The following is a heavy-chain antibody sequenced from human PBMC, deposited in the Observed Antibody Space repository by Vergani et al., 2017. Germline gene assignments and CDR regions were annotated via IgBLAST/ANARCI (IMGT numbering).Heavy chain of an antibody. CDR3: TTDPLGTGTTY. CDR2: IKSKTDGGTI. CDR1: GFTFSSYA. J-gene: IGHJ4*02. D-gene: IGHD1-7*01. V-gene: IGHV3-15*01. Sequence: VQLVESGGGVVQPGRSLRLSCAASGFTFSSYAMHWVRQAPGKGLEWVGRIKSKTDGGTIDYAAPVKGRFTISRDDSKNTLYLQVNSLKTEDTAVYYCTTDPLGTGTTYWGQGTLVTVSS.